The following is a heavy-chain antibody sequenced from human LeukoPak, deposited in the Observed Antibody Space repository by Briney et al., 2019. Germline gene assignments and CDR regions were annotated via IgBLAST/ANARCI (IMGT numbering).Heavy chain of an antibody. CDR1: GGSVTPSY. CDR3: AATQKWLAFDY. V-gene: IGHV4-59*02. Sequence: PSETLSLTCTVSGGSVTPSYWSWIRQPPGEGLEWIGNFRYSGNTDYNPSLKSRVTISLDTSKNQFSLKLNSVTAAGTAVYYCAATQKWLAFDYWGQGILVTVSS. D-gene: IGHD6-19*01. J-gene: IGHJ4*02. CDR2: FRYSGNT.